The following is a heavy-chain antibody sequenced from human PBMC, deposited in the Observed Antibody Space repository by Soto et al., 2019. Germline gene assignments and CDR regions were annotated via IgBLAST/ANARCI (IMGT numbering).Heavy chain of an antibody. CDR3: ARGSDYGVYHYYGMDV. CDR1: GFTFSSYW. J-gene: IGHJ6*02. D-gene: IGHD4-17*01. Sequence: GGSLRLSCAASGFTFSSYWMSWVRQAPGKGLEWVANIKQDGSEKYYVDSVKGRFTISRDNAKNSLYLQMNSLRAEDTAVYYCARGSDYGVYHYYGMDVWGQGTTVTVSS. CDR2: IKQDGSEK. V-gene: IGHV3-7*01.